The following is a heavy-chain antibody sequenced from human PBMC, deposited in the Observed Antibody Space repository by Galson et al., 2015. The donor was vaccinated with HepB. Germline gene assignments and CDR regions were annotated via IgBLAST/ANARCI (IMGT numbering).Heavy chain of an antibody. J-gene: IGHJ4*02. CDR1: GFTFSSYW. V-gene: IGHV3-23*01. Sequence: SLRLSCAASGFTFSSYWMHWVRQAAGKGLEWISGISGTGGNTYYADSVKGRFTISRDNSKNTLYLQMNSLRAEDTAVYYCAKAMTTVTTNDYWGQGTLVTVSS. CDR3: AKAMTTVTTNDY. CDR2: ISGTGGNT. D-gene: IGHD4-11*01.